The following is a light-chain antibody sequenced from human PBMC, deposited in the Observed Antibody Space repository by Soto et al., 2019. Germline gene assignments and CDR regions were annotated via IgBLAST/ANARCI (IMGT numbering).Light chain of an antibody. CDR3: QQHASSPPSST. V-gene: IGKV3-20*01. J-gene: IGKJ1*01. CDR2: GAS. Sequence: ETVLTQSPGTLSLSPGERATLFCRASQSVSSSYLAWYQQKPGQAPRLLIYGASSRATGIPDRFSGSGSGPDFTLTISSLEPEDFAVYYCQQHASSPPSSTFVQGTKVEIK. CDR1: QSVSSSY.